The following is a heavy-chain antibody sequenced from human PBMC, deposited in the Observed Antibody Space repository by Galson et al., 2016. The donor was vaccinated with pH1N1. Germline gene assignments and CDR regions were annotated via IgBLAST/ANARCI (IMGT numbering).Heavy chain of an antibody. J-gene: IGHJ4*02. Sequence: PALVKPTQTLTLTCTFSGFSLSTSGMCVSWVRQPPGKALEWLALIDWGDEKYYSTSLKTRLTISKDTSKNQVVLTMTNMDPVDTATYYCARFTYGDYTTYLDFWGQGTLVTVSS. V-gene: IGHV2-70*20. CDR2: IDWGDEK. CDR3: ARFTYGDYTTYLDF. D-gene: IGHD4-17*01. CDR1: GFSLSTSGMC.